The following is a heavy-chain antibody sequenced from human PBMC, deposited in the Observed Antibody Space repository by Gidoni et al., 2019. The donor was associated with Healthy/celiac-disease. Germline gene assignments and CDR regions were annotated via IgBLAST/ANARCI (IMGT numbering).Heavy chain of an antibody. CDR3: AKDEPTPYDSSGYYYRDAFDI. CDR2: ISGSGGST. CDR1: GFTFSSYP. Sequence: EVPLLESGGGLVQPGGSLRLSCAASGFTFSSYPMSWVRQAPGKGLEWVSAISGSGGSTYYADSVKGRFTISRDNSKNTLYLQMNSLRAEDTAVYYGAKDEPTPYDSSGYYYRDAFDIWGQGTMVTVSS. V-gene: IGHV3-23*01. J-gene: IGHJ3*02. D-gene: IGHD3-22*01.